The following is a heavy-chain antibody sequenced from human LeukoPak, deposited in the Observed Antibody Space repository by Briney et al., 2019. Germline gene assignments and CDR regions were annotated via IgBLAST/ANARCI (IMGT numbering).Heavy chain of an antibody. CDR1: GFTFSNYW. CDR2: INSDGSNT. D-gene: IGHD3-3*01. Sequence: GGSLRLSCAASGFTFSNYWMHWVRQAPGKGLVWVSRINSDGSNTNYADSEEGRFTISRDNAKNTLYLQMDSLRAEDTAVYYCATNYDFWSENYWGQGTLVTVSS. J-gene: IGHJ4*02. CDR3: ATNYDFWSENY. V-gene: IGHV3-74*01.